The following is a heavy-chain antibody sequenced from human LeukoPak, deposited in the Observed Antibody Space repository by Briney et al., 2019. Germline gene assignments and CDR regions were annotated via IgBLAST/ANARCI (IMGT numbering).Heavy chain of an antibody. Sequence: ASVKVSCKASGYTFTSYGISWVRQAPGQGLEWMGWISAYNGNTNYAQKLQGRVTLTTDTSRSTAYMELRSLRSDDTAVYYCARDSVAYYYDSSGYMPALDIWGQGTMVTVSS. CDR2: ISAYNGNT. D-gene: IGHD3-22*01. J-gene: IGHJ3*02. V-gene: IGHV1-18*01. CDR3: ARDSVAYYYDSSGYMPALDI. CDR1: GYTFTSYG.